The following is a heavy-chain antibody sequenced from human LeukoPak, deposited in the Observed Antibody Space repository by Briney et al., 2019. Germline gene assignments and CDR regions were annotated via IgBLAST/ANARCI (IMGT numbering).Heavy chain of an antibody. D-gene: IGHD4-17*01. CDR2: IYYSGST. CDR1: GGSISSYY. CDR3: ARGRGGYGDYFVPPLQYYYYGMDV. J-gene: IGHJ6*02. V-gene: IGHV4-59*12. Sequence: SETLSLTCTVSGGSISSYYWSWIRQPPGKGLEWIGYIYYSGSTNYNPSLKSRVTISVDTSKNQFSQKLSSVTAADTAVYYCARGRGGYGDYFVPPLQYYYYGMDVWGQGTTVTVSS.